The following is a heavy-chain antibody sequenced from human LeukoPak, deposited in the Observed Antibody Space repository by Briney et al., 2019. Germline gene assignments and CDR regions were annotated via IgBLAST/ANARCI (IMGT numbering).Heavy chain of an antibody. CDR3: ARGGSGIPQDDAFDI. D-gene: IGHD2-2*02. Sequence: GGSLRLSCAASGFTFSSYSMNWVRQAPGKGLEWVSSISSSSSYIYYADSVKGRFTISRDNAKNSLYLQMNSLRAEDTAVYYCARGGSGIPQDDAFDIWGQGTMVTVSS. CDR2: ISSSSSYI. CDR1: GFTFSSYS. J-gene: IGHJ3*02. V-gene: IGHV3-21*01.